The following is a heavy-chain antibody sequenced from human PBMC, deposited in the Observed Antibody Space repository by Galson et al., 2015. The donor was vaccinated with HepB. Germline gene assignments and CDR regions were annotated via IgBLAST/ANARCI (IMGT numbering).Heavy chain of an antibody. D-gene: IGHD3-22*01. CDR2: MNPNSGNT. CDR3: ARGRGSGYYFYY. J-gene: IGHJ4*02. Sequence: SCKASGYTFTSYDINWVRQATGQGLEWMGWMNPNSGNTGYAQKFQGRVTMTRNTSISTAYMELSSLRSEDTAVYYCARGRGSGYYFYYWGQGTLVTVSS. CDR1: GYTFTSYD. V-gene: IGHV1-8*01.